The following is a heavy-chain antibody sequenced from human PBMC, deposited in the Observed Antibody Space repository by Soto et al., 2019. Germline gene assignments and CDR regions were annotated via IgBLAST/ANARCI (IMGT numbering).Heavy chain of an antibody. J-gene: IGHJ4*02. CDR3: PRTRPTVTLDY. CDR2: IIPIFGTA. CDR1: GGTFSSYA. Sequence: AVKDSCKASGGTFSSYAISWVRQAPGQGLEWMGGIIPIFGTANSARKFQGRVKITADESPSTADTELSSLRSEDTAVYYRPRTRPTVTLDYWGQGNLVTVSS. D-gene: IGHD4-4*01. V-gene: IGHV1-69*13.